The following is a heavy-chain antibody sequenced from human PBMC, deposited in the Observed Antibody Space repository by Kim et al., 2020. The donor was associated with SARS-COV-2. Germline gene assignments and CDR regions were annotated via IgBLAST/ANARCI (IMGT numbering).Heavy chain of an antibody. CDR2: ISSSSSYI. D-gene: IGHD3-9*01. Sequence: GGSLRLSCAASGFTFSSYSMNWVRQAPGKGLEWVSSISSSSSYIYYADSVKGRFTISRDNAKNSLYLQMNSLRAEDTAVYYCAKDRGFESEYYFDYWGQGTLVTVSS. CDR1: GFTFSSYS. V-gene: IGHV3-21*01. J-gene: IGHJ4*02. CDR3: AKDRGFESEYYFDY.